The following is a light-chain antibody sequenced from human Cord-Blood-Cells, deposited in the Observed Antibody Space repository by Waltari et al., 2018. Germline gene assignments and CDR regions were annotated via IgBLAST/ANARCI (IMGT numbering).Light chain of an antibody. V-gene: IGLV2-8*01. J-gene: IGLJ3*02. Sequence: QSALTQPPSASGSPGQSVTIPCTGTSSDVGGYNYVSWYQQHPGKAPKLMVDEVSNRPSGVPDRVSGSKSGNTASLTVSGLQAEDEADYYCSSYAGSNNRVFGGGTKLTVL. CDR2: EVS. CDR1: SSDVGGYNY. CDR3: SSYAGSNNRV.